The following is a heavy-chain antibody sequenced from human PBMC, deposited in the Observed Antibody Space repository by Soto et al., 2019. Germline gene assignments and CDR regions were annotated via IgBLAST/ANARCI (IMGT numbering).Heavy chain of an antibody. CDR1: GGSISSGDYY. Sequence: SETLSLTSTVSGGSISSGDYYWSCIRQPPGKGLEWIGEINHSGSTNHNPSLKSRVTVSVDTSKTQFSLMLSSVTAADTAVYYCAGDIAARVDVWGQGTTVTVSS. CDR2: INHSGST. CDR3: AGDIAARVDV. V-gene: IGHV4-61*08. J-gene: IGHJ6*02. D-gene: IGHD6-6*01.